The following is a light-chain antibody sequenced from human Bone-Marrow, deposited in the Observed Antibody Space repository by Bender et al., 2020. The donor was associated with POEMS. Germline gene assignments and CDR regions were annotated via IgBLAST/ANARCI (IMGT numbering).Light chain of an antibody. Sequence: QSALTQPPSAPGTPGQSVIISCSGTSPTFGNNAANWYQHVPGTAPKLLIYINNQRPSGVPARFSPPTSGPATSLAIHGLRSGNETDYFCSSWDARLNGSWFGGEGKLSVL. CDR1: SPTFGNNA. CDR3: SSWDARLNGSW. V-gene: IGLV1-44*01. J-gene: IGLJ3*02. CDR2: INN.